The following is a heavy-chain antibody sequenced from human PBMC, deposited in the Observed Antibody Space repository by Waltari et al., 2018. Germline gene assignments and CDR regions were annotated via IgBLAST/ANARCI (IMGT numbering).Heavy chain of an antibody. D-gene: IGHD6-19*01. CDR1: GFTLSSFW. J-gene: IGHJ4*02. Sequence: EVQLVESGGGLVQPGGSLRLSCAASGFTLSSFWMNWVRQTPGKGLGWVAGIKHDGSEKYYADSVKGRFTISRDNAKNSLYLQMNSLRAEDTAVYYCATSGWYCFDYWGQGTLVTVSS. CDR3: ATSGWYCFDY. CDR2: IKHDGSEK. V-gene: IGHV3-7*01.